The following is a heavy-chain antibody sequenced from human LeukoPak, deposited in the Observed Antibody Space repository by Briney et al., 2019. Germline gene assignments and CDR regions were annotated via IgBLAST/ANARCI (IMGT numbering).Heavy chain of an antibody. CDR3: ATFGLVAALDL. D-gene: IGHD5-12*01. CDR2: ITPAGSET. J-gene: IGHJ4*02. CDR1: GFSFNAFW. Sequence: GGSLRLSCASCGFSFNAFWMAWVRQASGTGLEWVANITPAGSETLRVDLVEGRFSISRDHAKNLVYLQMNSLSAEDTAVYDCATFGLVAALDLWGQGTLVTVSS. V-gene: IGHV3-7*01.